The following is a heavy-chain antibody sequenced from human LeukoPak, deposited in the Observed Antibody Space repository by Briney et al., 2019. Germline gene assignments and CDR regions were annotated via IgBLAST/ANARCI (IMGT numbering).Heavy chain of an antibody. CDR2: ISYDGSNK. D-gene: IGHD4-23*01. Sequence: GRSLRLSCAAPGFTFSSYAMHWVRQAPGKGLEWVAVISYDGSNKYYADSVKSRFTISRDNSKNTLYLQMNSLRAEDTAVYYCASYGGNSWGQGTLVTVSS. V-gene: IGHV3-30*04. CDR3: ASYGGNS. CDR1: GFTFSSYA. J-gene: IGHJ4*02.